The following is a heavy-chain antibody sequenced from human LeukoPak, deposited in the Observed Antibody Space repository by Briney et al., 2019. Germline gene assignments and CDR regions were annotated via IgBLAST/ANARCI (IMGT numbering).Heavy chain of an antibody. CDR3: ASERVAAGGGRYYFEY. D-gene: IGHD6-13*01. CDR1: GLTVSTNY. CDR2: ISSSSGYI. V-gene: IGHV3-21*01. Sequence: GGSLRLSCAVSGLTVSTNYMSWVRQAPGKGLEWVSSISSSSGYIYYADSVKGRFTISRDNAKNSLYLQMNSLRAEDTAVYYCASERVAAGGGRYYFEYWGQGTLVTVSS. J-gene: IGHJ4*02.